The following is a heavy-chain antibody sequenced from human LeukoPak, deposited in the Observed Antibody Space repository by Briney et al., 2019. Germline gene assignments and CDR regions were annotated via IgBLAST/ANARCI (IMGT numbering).Heavy chain of an antibody. J-gene: IGHJ4*02. CDR1: GGSISSSSYY. D-gene: IGHD5-12*01. CDR3: ARHGYSGYSYYFDY. V-gene: IGHV4-39*01. CDR2: SYYSGST. Sequence: SETLSLTCTVSGGSISSSSYYWGWIRQPPGKGLEWIGSSYYSGSTYYNPSLKSRVTISVDTSKNQFSLKLSSVTAADTAVYYCARHGYSGYSYYFDYWGQGTLVTVSS.